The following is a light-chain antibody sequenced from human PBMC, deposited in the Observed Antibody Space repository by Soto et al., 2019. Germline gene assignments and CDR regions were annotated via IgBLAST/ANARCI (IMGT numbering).Light chain of an antibody. J-gene: IGKJ5*01. Sequence: DIQMTQSPSTLSASVGDKITITCRASQSISGWLAWYQQKPGKAPNLLIYDACNMKSGVPSRFSDSRSGKKFSLTVISLQPSYFVTYYSQQYYSYPITFGQGTRLEI. CDR3: QQYYSYPIT. CDR1: QSISGW. CDR2: DAC. V-gene: IGKV1-5*01.